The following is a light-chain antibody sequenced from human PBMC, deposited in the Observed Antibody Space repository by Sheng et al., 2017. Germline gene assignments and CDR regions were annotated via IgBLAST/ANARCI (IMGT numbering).Light chain of an antibody. CDR1: QGISNY. Sequence: DIQMTQSPSSLSASVGDRVTITCRASQGISNYLAWYQQMPGKVPKLLVYAASTLRSGVPSRFSGSGSGTEFTLTINTLQPDDFATYYCQQFDSFPWTFGQGTKVEIK. J-gene: IGKJ1*01. V-gene: IGKV1-27*01. CDR2: AAS. CDR3: QQFDSFPWT.